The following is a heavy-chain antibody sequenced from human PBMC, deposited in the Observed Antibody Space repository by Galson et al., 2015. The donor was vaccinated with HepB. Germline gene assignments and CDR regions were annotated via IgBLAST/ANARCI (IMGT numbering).Heavy chain of an antibody. Sequence: SLRLSCAASGFTFSIYAMNWVRQAPGKGLEWVSGISGSSGSTYYADSVKGRFTISRDNSKNTLYLQMNSLRAEDTAVYYCAKVRSSWTGAFDIGGQGTMVTGSS. CDR1: GFTFSIYA. J-gene: IGHJ3*02. CDR3: AKVRSSWTGAFDI. V-gene: IGHV3-23*01. CDR2: ISGSSGST. D-gene: IGHD6-13*01.